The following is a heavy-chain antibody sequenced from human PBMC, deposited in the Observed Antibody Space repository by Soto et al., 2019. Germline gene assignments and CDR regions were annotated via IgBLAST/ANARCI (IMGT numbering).Heavy chain of an antibody. D-gene: IGHD3-10*01. V-gene: IGHV4-59*04. CDR1: GGSISGYY. CDR2: RFYGGTT. Sequence: QVQLQESGPGLVKPSETLSLTCTVSGGSISGYYWTWIRQPPGKGLEWVGRRFYGGTTDYNPSLKSRLTMSLATSKNHFSLELRSVTAADTAVYYCARHRGPAPVYWGQGTLVTASS. J-gene: IGHJ4*02. CDR3: ARHRGPAPVY.